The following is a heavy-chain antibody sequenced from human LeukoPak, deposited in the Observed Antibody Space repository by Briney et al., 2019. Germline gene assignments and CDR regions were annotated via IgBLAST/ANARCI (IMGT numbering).Heavy chain of an antibody. Sequence: PGGSLRLSCAASGFTFSSYSMNWVRQAPGKGLEWVSSISSSSSYIYYADSVKGRFTISRDNAKNSLYLQMNSLRDEDTAVYYCAREVDTAMVTDYYYYYGMDVWGQGTTVTVSS. CDR2: ISSSSSYI. D-gene: IGHD5-18*01. V-gene: IGHV3-21*01. J-gene: IGHJ6*02. CDR1: GFTFSSYS. CDR3: AREVDTAMVTDYYYYYGMDV.